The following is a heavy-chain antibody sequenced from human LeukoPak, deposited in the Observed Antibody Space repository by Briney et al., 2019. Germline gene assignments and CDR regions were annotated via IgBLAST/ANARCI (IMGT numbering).Heavy chain of an antibody. CDR1: GFTFDDYG. CDR2: INWNGGST. V-gene: IGHV3-20*04. J-gene: IGHJ3*02. CDR3: ARVLATDTGGWFRAFDI. D-gene: IGHD3-3*02. Sequence: GGSLRLSCAASGFTFDDYGMSWVRQAPGKGLEWVSGINWNGGSTGYADSVKGRFTISRDNAKNSLYLQMNSLRAEDTAVYYCARVLATDTGGWFRAFDIWGQGTMVTVSS.